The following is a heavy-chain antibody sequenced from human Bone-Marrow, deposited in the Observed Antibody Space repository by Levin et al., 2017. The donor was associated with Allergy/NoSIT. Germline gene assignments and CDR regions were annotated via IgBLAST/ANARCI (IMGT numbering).Heavy chain of an antibody. CDR2: TRNKANSYTT. CDR1: GFTFSDHY. J-gene: IGHJ3*02. Sequence: GESLKISCAASGFTFSDHYMDWVRQAPGKGLEWVGRTRNKANSYTTEYAASVKGRFTISRDDSKNSLYLQMNSLKTEDTAVYYCARVGAYGDDVGAFDIWGQGTMVTVSS. V-gene: IGHV3-72*01. D-gene: IGHD4-17*01. CDR3: ARVGAYGDDVGAFDI.